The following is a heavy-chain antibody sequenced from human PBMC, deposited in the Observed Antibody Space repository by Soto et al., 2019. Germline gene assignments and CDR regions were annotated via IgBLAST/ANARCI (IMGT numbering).Heavy chain of an antibody. J-gene: IGHJ6*02. V-gene: IGHV3-48*03. CDR2: ISSSGSTI. CDR3: AREVDIVASFYHYGMDV. D-gene: IGHD5-12*01. CDR1: GFIFSDYD. Sequence: PGGSLRLSCAAAGFIFSDYDMNWVRQAPGKGLEWVSYISSSGSTIDYADSVKGRFTISRDNTKNSLYLQMNSLRAEDTAVYYCAREVDIVASFYHYGMDVWGQGTTVTVSS.